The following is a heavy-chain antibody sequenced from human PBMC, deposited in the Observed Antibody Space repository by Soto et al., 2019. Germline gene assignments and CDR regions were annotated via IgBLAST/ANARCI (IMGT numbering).Heavy chain of an antibody. V-gene: IGHV3-23*01. CDR2: ISGSGGST. Sequence: GGSLSLSCAASGFTFSSYAMSWVRQAPGKGLEWVSAISGSGGSTYYADSVKGRFTISRDNSKNTLYLQMNSLRAEDTAVYYCANGRFLEWLLPEYNWFDPWGQGTLVTVSS. D-gene: IGHD3-3*01. CDR3: ANGRFLEWLLPEYNWFDP. J-gene: IGHJ5*02. CDR1: GFTFSSYA.